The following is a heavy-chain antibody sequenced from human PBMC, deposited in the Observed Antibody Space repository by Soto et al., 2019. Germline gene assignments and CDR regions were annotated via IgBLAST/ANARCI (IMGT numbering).Heavy chain of an antibody. D-gene: IGHD2-15*01. J-gene: IGHJ5*02. V-gene: IGHV1-18*01. CDR3: ARAYSPGLFDP. Sequence: QVQLVQSGAEVKKPGASVKVSCKASGYTFTSYGISWVRQAPGQGLEWMGWISANNGNTKYEQNFQGRVTMTTDTSTSTAYMELRSLRSDDTVVYYCARAYSPGLFDPWGQGTLVTVSS. CDR1: GYTFTSYG. CDR2: ISANNGNT.